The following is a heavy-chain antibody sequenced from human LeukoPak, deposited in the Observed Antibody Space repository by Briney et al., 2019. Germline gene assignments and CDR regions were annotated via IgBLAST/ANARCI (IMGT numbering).Heavy chain of an antibody. CDR3: ARGGNYYDSSGYYYYYYYYMDV. Sequence: ASVKVSCKASGYTFTSYYMHWVRQAPEQGLEWMGIINPSGGSTSYAQKFQGRVTMTRDMSTSTVYMELSSLRSEDTAVYYCARGGNYYDSSGYYYYYYYYMDVWGKGTTVTVSS. J-gene: IGHJ6*03. CDR2: INPSGGST. V-gene: IGHV1-46*01. CDR1: GYTFTSYY. D-gene: IGHD3-22*01.